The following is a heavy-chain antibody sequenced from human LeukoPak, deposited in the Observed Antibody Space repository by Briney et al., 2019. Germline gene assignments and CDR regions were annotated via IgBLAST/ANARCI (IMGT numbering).Heavy chain of an antibody. CDR2: IYSGGST. D-gene: IGHD2-15*01. CDR1: GFTVSSNY. CDR3: AREMDCSGGSCYGFDY. J-gene: IGHJ4*02. Sequence: GGSLRLSCAASGFTVSSNYMSWVRQAPGEGLEWVSVIYSGGSTYYADSVKGRFTISRHNSKNTLYLQMNSLRAEDTAVYYCAREMDCSGGSCYGFDYWGQGTLVTVSS. V-gene: IGHV3-53*04.